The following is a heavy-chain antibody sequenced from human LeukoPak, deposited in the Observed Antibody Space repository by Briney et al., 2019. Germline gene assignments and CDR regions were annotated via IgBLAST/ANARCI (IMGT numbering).Heavy chain of an antibody. J-gene: IGHJ3*02. V-gene: IGHV4-4*07. CDR1: GGSISSYY. CDR2: IYTSGST. Sequence: PSETLSLTCTVSGGSISSYYWSWIRQPAGKGLEWIGRIYTSGSTNYNPSLKSRVTMSVDTSKNQFSLKLSSVTAADTAVYYCARSGSIVGATTRWSNAFDIWGQGTMVTVSS. CDR3: ARSGSIVGATTRWSNAFDI. D-gene: IGHD1-26*01.